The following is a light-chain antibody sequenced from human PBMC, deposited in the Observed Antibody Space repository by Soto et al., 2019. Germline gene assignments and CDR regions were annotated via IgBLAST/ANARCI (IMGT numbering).Light chain of an antibody. V-gene: IGLV2-14*01. CDR1: SSDVGGYNY. J-gene: IGLJ1*01. CDR2: EVS. CDR3: SSYTSSSTPYV. Sequence: SALTQPASVSGSPGQSITISCTGTSSDVGGYNYVSWYQQHPGKAPKLMIYEVSNRPSGVSNRFSGSKSGNTASLTISGLQVEDEADYYGSSYTSSSTPYVFGTGTKVTVL.